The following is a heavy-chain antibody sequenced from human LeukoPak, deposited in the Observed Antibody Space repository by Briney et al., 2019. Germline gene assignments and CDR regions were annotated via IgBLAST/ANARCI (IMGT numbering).Heavy chain of an antibody. CDR3: ARGAEYGRGVIITNDYYMDV. CDR2: INHSGST. J-gene: IGHJ6*03. CDR1: GGSFSGYY. D-gene: IGHD3-10*01. V-gene: IGHV4-34*01. Sequence: SETLSLTCAVYGGSFSGYYWSWIRQPPGKGLEWIGEINHSGSTNYNPSLKSRVTISVDTSKNQFSLKLSSVTAADTAVYYCARGAEYGRGVIITNDYYMDVWGKGTPVTVSS.